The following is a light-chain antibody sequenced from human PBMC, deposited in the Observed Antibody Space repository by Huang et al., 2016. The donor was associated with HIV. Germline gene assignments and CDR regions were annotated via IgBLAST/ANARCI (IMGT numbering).Light chain of an antibody. Sequence: EIVLTQSPATLSVSPGERATLSCRASQSVGSDLAWYQHRPGQAPRLLSYSASTRDTGIPARFSGSGYGTDFILTVSSLQSEDFALYYCQQYRDWPPYTFGQGTKLEIK. V-gene: IGKV3-15*01. CDR1: QSVGSD. CDR2: SAS. CDR3: QQYRDWPPYT. J-gene: IGKJ2*01.